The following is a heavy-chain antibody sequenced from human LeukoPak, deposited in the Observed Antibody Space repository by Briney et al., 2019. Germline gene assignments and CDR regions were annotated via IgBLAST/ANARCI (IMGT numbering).Heavy chain of an antibody. CDR2: INHSGST. D-gene: IGHD6-19*01. V-gene: IGHV4-34*01. J-gene: IGHJ4*02. CDR3: ARGGIAVAGTHFSFDY. Sequence: SETLSLTCAVYGGSFSGYYWSWIRQPPGKGLEWIGEINHSGSTNYNPSLKSRVTISVDTSKNQFSLKLSSVTAADTAVYYCARGGIAVAGTHFSFDYWGQGTLVTVSS. CDR1: GGSFSGYY.